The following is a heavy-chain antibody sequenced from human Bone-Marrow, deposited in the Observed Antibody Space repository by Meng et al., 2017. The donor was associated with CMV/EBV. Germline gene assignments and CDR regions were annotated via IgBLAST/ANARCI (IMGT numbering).Heavy chain of an antibody. V-gene: IGHV4-59*01. CDR3: GRSNYYYYGTDV. Sequence: GSLRLSCSVSGGSIGSYYWSWIRQPPGKGLEWIGNIYYSGSTNYNPFLKSRVAISVDTSKNQFSLNLTSVTAADTAVYYCGRSNYYYYGTDVWGQGTSVTVSS. CDR2: IYYSGST. J-gene: IGHJ6*02. CDR1: GGSIGSYY.